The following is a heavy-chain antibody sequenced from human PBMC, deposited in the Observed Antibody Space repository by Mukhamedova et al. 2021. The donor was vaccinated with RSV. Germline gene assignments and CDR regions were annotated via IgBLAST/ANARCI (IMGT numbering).Heavy chain of an antibody. J-gene: IGHJ5*01. V-gene: IGHV3-23*01. D-gene: IGHD3-9*01. CDR3: AKEATGYFDFES. Sequence: GGGTYYADSVKGRFTLSRDDSKNTLTLQMNSLRVEDTALYYCAKEATGYFDFESWGQGALVTVSS. CDR2: GGGT.